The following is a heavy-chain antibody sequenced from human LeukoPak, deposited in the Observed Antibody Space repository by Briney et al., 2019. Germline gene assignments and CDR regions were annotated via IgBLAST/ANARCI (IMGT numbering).Heavy chain of an antibody. CDR2: IYYSGST. CDR1: GGSFSGYY. CDR3: ARMSRAVAGRDY. Sequence: PSETLSLTCAVYGGSFSGYYWSWIRQHPGKGLEWIGYIYYSGSTYYNPSLKSRVTISVDTSKNQFSLKLSSVTAADTAVYYCARMSRAVAGRDYWGQGTLVTVSS. V-gene: IGHV4-31*11. J-gene: IGHJ4*02. D-gene: IGHD6-19*01.